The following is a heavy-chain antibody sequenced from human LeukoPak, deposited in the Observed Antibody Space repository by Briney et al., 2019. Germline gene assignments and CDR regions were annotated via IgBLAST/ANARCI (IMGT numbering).Heavy chain of an antibody. CDR2: ISYDGSNK. CDR1: GFTFSSYS. D-gene: IGHD3-16*02. J-gene: IGHJ4*02. Sequence: GRSLRLSCAASGFTFSSYSMHWVRQAPGKGLEWVAVISYDGSNKYYADSVKGRFTISRDNSKNTLYLQMNSLRAEDTAVYYCAKTFGGVIVQYYFGYWGQGTLVTVSS. CDR3: AKTFGGVIVQYYFGY. V-gene: IGHV3-30*18.